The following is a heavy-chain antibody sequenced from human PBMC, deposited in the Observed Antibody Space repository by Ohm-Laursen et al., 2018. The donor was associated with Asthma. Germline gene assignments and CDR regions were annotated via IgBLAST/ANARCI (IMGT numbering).Heavy chain of an antibody. Sequence: GPWVKPSSKPSRGTFSSYAISWGRQAPGQGLEWMGGIIPIFGTANSTQKFQGRVTITADESTSTAYTEVSSLRSEDTAVYYCARGGYCTGGVCLKEYCYYYGMDVWGQGTTVTVSS. CDR1: RGTFSSYA. CDR3: ARGGYCTGGVCLKEYCYYYGMDV. D-gene: IGHD2-8*02. CDR2: IIPIFGTA. V-gene: IGHV1-69*01. J-gene: IGHJ6*02.